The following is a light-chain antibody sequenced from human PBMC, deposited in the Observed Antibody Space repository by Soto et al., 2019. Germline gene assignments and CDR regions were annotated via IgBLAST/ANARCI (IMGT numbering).Light chain of an antibody. Sequence: EIVMTQSPATLPVSPGERATLSCRASQSVSSKLAWLQQKPGQAPRLLMYGASTRATGIPARFSGGGSGTEFTLTISSLQSEDFAVYYCQQYNNWPLTFGGGTKVEIK. CDR2: GAS. CDR1: QSVSSK. CDR3: QQYNNWPLT. V-gene: IGKV3-15*01. J-gene: IGKJ4*01.